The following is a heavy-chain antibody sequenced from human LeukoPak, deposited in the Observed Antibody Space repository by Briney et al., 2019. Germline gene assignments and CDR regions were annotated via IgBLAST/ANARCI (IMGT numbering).Heavy chain of an antibody. CDR3: ARATRGGYDGYFDY. J-gene: IGHJ4*02. CDR2: ISSSSLYI. D-gene: IGHD5-12*01. V-gene: IGHV3-21*01. Sequence: SGGSLGLSCAASGFTLSSYHMNWVRQAPGKGLEWVSSISSSSLYIYYSDSVKGRFTISRDNAKNSLYLQMNSLRAEDTAVYYCARATRGGYDGYFDYWGQGTLVTVSS. CDR1: GFTLSSYH.